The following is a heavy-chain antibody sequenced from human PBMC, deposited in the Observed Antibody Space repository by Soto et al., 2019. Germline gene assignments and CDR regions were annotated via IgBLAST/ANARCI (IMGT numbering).Heavy chain of an antibody. V-gene: IGHV3-15*01. CDR1: GFTFSNAW. CDR3: ATDGVVVVAVYAFDI. J-gene: IGHJ3*02. Sequence: PGGSLRLSCAASGFTFSNAWMSWVRQAPGKGLEWVGRIKSKTDGGTTDYAAPVKGRFTISRDDSKNTLYLQMNSLKTEDTAVYYCATDGVVVVAVYAFDIWGKGTMVTVSS. CDR2: IKSKTDGGTT. D-gene: IGHD2-15*01.